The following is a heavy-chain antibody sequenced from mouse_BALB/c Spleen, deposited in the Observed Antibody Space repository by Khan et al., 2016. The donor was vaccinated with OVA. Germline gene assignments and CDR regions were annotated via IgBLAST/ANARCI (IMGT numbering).Heavy chain of an antibody. CDR3: ARTYGSDFDY. D-gene: IGHD1-1*01. CDR2: INPHIGET. Sequence: EVQLQESGPELVKPGASVKISCKASGYSFTGYFMNWVMQSYGKSLEWIGRINPHIGETFYNQKFRDKATLTVDESSSTAHMELRSLASEDSAVYYCARTYGSDFDYWGQGTTLTVSS. V-gene: IGHV1-20*02. J-gene: IGHJ2*01. CDR1: GYSFTGYF.